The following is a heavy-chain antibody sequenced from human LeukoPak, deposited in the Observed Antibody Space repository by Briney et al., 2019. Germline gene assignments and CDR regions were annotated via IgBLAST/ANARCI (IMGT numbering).Heavy chain of an antibody. CDR2: ISYDGSNK. CDR3: ARRAYDFWSGHYKGYYYYYMDV. V-gene: IGHV3-30*03. CDR1: GFTFSSYG. Sequence: QTGGSLRLSCAASGFTFSSYGMHWVRQAPGKGLEWVAVISYDGSNKYYADSVKGRFTISRDNSKNTLYLQMNSLRAEDTAVYYCARRAYDFWSGHYKGYYYYYMDVWGKGTTVTVSS. D-gene: IGHD3-3*01. J-gene: IGHJ6*03.